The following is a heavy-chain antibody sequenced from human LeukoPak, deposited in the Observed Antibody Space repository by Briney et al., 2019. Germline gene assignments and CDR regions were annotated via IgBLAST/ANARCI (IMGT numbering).Heavy chain of an antibody. Sequence: GGSLRLSCAASGFTFNNCAMSWVRQAPGKGLEWVSVISRNPDKTYYAGSVKGRFTISRDNSKNTLYLQMSSLRAEDTAIYYCAKGIGWELPLDYWGQGTLVTVSS. CDR2: ISRNPDKT. D-gene: IGHD1-26*01. CDR3: AKGIGWELPLDY. CDR1: GFTFNNCA. V-gene: IGHV3-23*01. J-gene: IGHJ4*02.